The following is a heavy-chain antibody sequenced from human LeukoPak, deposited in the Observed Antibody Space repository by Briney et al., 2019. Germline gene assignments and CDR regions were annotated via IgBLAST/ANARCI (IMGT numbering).Heavy chain of an antibody. CDR3: ARVMSSGTITYFDY. CDR2: ISAYNGNT. D-gene: IGHD6-19*01. J-gene: IGHJ4*02. Sequence: GASVKVSCKASGGTFSNYAVGWVRQAPGQGLEWMGWISAYNGNTNYAQKLQGRVTMTTDTSTSTAYMELRSLRSDDTAVYYCARVMSSGTITYFDYWGQGTLVTVSS. V-gene: IGHV1-18*04. CDR1: GGTFSNYA.